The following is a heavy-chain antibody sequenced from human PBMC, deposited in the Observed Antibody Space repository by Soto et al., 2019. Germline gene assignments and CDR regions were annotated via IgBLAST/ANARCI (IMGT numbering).Heavy chain of an antibody. V-gene: IGHV1-69*01. Sequence: QVQLVQSGAEVKKPGSSVKVSCKASGGTFSSYAIIWVRQAPGQGLEWMGGIIPISGTANYAQKFQGRVTITADESTSTAYMELSSLRSEDTAVYYCARSHGSSTSLEIYYYYYYGMDVWGQGTTVTVSS. D-gene: IGHD2-2*01. CDR1: GGTFSSYA. CDR3: ARSHGSSTSLEIYYYYYYGMDV. J-gene: IGHJ6*02. CDR2: IIPISGTA.